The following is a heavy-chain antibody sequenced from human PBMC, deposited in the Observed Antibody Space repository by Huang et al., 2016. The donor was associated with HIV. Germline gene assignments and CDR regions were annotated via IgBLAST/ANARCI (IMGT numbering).Heavy chain of an antibody. J-gene: IGHJ4*02. V-gene: IGHV1-18*01. CDR2: ISAHNGDT. D-gene: IGHD4-17*01. Sequence: VQLVQSGPDVWKPGASLKISCRASGYDFRAQGRTWVRQAPGQGLEWRGWISAHNGDTLYAQKGPSRMSLTANVSTNTGYLELCGLGYDDTALYYCARDSAITVTAYSDYWGPGTLVTVSS. CDR1: GYDFRAQG. CDR3: ARDSAITVTAYSDY.